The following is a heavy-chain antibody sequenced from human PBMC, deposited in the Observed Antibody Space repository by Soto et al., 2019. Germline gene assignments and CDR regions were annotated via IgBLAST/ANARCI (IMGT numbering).Heavy chain of an antibody. V-gene: IGHV1-69*13. CDR1: GGTFSSYA. CDR3: ARDGAAAHACFDP. CDR2: IIPIFGTA. J-gene: IGHJ5*02. D-gene: IGHD6-13*01. Sequence: ASVKVSCKASGGTFSSYAISWVRQAPGQGLEWMGGIIPIFGTANYAQKFQGRVTITADESTSTAYMELSSLRSEDTAVYYCARDGAAAHACFDPWGQGTLVTVSS.